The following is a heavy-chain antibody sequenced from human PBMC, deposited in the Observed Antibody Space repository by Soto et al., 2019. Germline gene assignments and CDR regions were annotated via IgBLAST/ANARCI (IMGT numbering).Heavy chain of an antibody. CDR1: GGSFSGYY. J-gene: IGHJ4*02. V-gene: IGHV4-34*01. CDR3: AKTHSSGGHDLDY. D-gene: IGHD6-19*01. Sequence: QVQLQQWGAGLLKPSETLSLTCAVYGGSFSGYYWSWIRQPPGKGLEWIGEINHSGSTNYNPSLTSRVTISVETAKNQFSLKLSSVHAADTAVYYCAKTHSSGGHDLDYWGQGTLVTVSS. CDR2: INHSGST.